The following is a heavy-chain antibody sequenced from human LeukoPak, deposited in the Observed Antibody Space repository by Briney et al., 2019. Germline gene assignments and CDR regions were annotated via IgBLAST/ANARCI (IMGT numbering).Heavy chain of an antibody. CDR3: ARDAGQRGYYGMDV. J-gene: IGHJ6*02. D-gene: IGHD6-25*01. V-gene: IGHV3-53*04. CDR2: IYSGGST. CDR1: GFTVSSNY. Sequence: GGSLRLSCAASGFTVSSNYMSWVRQAPGKGLEWVSVIYSGGSTYYADSVKGRFTISRHNSKNTLYLQMNSLRAEDTAVYYCARDAGQRGYYGMDVWGQGTTVTVSS.